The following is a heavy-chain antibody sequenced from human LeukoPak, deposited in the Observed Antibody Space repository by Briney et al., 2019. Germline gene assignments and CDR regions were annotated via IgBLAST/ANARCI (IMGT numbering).Heavy chain of an antibody. V-gene: IGHV4-31*03. J-gene: IGHJ5*02. D-gene: IGHD6-13*01. CDR3: ARGPSIAAAGLFVWFDP. Sequence: PSETLSLTCTVSGGSISSGGYYWCWIRQHPGKGLEWIGYIYYSGSTYYNPSLKSRVTISVDTSKNQFSLKLSSVTAADTAVYYCARGPSIAAAGLFVWFDPWGQGTLVTVSS. CDR2: IYYSGST. CDR1: GGSISSGGYY.